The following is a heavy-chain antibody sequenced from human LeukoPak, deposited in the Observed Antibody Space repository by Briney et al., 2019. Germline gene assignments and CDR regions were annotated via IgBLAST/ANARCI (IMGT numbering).Heavy chain of an antibody. J-gene: IGHJ5*02. CDR3: ARSSAAGTRGWFDP. V-gene: IGHV1-46*01. CDR2: INPNSGST. D-gene: IGHD6-13*01. CDR1: GYTFTGYY. Sequence: ASVKVSCKASGYTFTGYYMHWVRQAPGQGLEWMGWINPNSGSTSYAQKFQGRVTMTRDMSTSTVYMELSSLRSEDTAVYYCARSSAAGTRGWFDPWGQGTLVTVSS.